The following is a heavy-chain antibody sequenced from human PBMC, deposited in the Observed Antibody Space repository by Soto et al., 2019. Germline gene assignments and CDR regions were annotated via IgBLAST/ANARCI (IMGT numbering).Heavy chain of an antibody. CDR1: GGTFSSYA. CDR2: IIPIFGTA. J-gene: IGHJ6*02. Sequence: GASVRVSCKASGGTFSSYAISWVRQAPGQGLEWMGGIIPIFGTANYAQKFQGRVTITADKSTSTAYMELSSLRSEDTAVYYCARGRYSSSWYGDLYYYYGMDVWGQGTTVTVS. D-gene: IGHD6-13*01. CDR3: ARGRYSSSWYGDLYYYYGMDV. V-gene: IGHV1-69*06.